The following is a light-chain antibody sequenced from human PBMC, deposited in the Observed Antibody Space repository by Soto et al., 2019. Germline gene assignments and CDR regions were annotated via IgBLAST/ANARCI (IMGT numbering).Light chain of an antibody. CDR3: QQYGSSPIT. CDR1: QSVSSN. CDR2: GAS. V-gene: IGKV3-20*01. Sequence: EIVMTQSPAILSVSPGERATLSCRASQSVSSNLAWYQQKPGQAPRLLIYGASTRATGIPDRFSGNGSGTDFTLTISRLEPEDFAVYYCQQYGSSPITFGQGTRLEIK. J-gene: IGKJ5*01.